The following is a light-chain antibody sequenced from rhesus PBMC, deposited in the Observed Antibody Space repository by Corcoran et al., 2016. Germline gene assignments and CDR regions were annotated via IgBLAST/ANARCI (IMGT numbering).Light chain of an antibody. CDR1: PSVGST. CDR2: YAS. Sequence: ETVMMQSPATLSLSPGERATLSCRASPSVGSTLAWYQRKPGQAPRLLIYYASIRATDIPDRFSGSGAGTEFTLTISSLDPEDVGVYYCQKYNDWPLTFGGGTKVEIK. J-gene: IGKJ4*01. CDR3: QKYNDWPLT. V-gene: IGKV3-35*02.